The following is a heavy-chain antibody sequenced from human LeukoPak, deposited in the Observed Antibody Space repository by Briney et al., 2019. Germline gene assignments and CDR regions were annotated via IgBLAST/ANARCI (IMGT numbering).Heavy chain of an antibody. CDR1: GYTFTSYD. V-gene: IGHV1-8*01. CDR3: ARGFGEPPYYYYGMDV. D-gene: IGHD3-10*01. Sequence: ASVKVSCKASGYTFTSYDINWVRQATGQGLEWMGWMNPNSGNTGYAQKFQGRVTMTRNTSISTAYMELSSLRSEDTAVYYCARGFGEPPYYYYGMDVWGQGTTVTVSS. CDR2: MNPNSGNT. J-gene: IGHJ6*02.